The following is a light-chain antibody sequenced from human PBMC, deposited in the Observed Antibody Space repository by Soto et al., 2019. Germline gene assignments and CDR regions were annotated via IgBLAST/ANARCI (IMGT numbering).Light chain of an antibody. V-gene: IGKV1-27*01. J-gene: IGKJ1*01. CDR3: QKYDRAPRT. CDR2: SAS. Sequence: DIQMTQSPSSLSASGGDSVTITFRASQGINNYLAWYQQKPGKVPVLLIYSASTFKSGVPSRFSGRGAGTDFTLTISSLQPEDFATYYCQKYDRAPRTFGQGTKVDI. CDR1: QGINNY.